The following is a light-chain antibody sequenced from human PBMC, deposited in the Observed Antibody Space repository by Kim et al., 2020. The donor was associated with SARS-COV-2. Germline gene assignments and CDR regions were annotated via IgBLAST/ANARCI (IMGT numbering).Light chain of an antibody. CDR3: HQCSSWPLT. J-gene: IGKJ5*01. CDR1: QSVRNY. Sequence: LSPGERATLSCRASQSVRNYLAWYQQKSGQAPRLLIYDAFNRATGIPARFSGSGSGTDFTLTISSLEPEDFAVYYCHQCSSWPLTFGQGTRLEIK. CDR2: DAF. V-gene: IGKV3-11*01.